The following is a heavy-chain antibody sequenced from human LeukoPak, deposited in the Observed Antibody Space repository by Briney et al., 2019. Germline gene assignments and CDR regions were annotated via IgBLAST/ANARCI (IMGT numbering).Heavy chain of an antibody. CDR1: GFTFSSYA. CDR2: ISGSGGST. CDR3: AKSSGSGSYYKGAFDI. V-gene: IGHV3-23*01. Sequence: GGSLRLSCAASGFTFSSYAMSWVRQAPGKGLEWVSAISGSGGSTYYADSVKGRFTISRDNSKNTLYLQMNSLRAADTAVYYCAKSSGSGSYYKGAFDIWGQGTMVTVSS. D-gene: IGHD3-10*01. J-gene: IGHJ3*02.